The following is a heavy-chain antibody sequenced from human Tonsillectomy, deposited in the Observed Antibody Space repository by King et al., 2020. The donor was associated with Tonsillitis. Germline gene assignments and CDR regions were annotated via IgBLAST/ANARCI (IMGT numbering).Heavy chain of an antibody. CDR2: IIPIFDTR. J-gene: IGHJ5*02. CDR3: ARGGMDRNWFDP. V-gene: IGHV1-69*12. CDR1: GGTFSSYA. Sequence: QLVQSGAEVKKPGSSVKVSCKASGGTFSSYAISWVRQAPGQGLEWMGGIIPIFDTRNYAQRFRDRVTISADESTSTVYMEMSSLKSEDAAVYYCARGGMDRNWFDPWGQGTLVTVS. D-gene: IGHD2-2*03.